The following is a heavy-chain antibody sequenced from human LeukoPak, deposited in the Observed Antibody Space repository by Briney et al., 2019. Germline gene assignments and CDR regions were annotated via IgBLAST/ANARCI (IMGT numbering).Heavy chain of an antibody. D-gene: IGHD2-21*01. CDR1: GFTVSSNY. CDR2: IYSGGST. CDR3: AREEAPMYSPMDV. Sequence: PGGSLRLSCAASGFTVSSNYMSWVRQAPGKGLEWVSVIYSGGSTYYADSVKGRFTISRDNSKNTLYLQMNSLRAEDTAVYYCAREEAPMYSPMDVWGQGTTVTVSS. J-gene: IGHJ6*02. V-gene: IGHV3-66*01.